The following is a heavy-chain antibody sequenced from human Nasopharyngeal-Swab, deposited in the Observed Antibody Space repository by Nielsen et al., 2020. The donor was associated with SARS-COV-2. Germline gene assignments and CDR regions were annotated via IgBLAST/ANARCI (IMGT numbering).Heavy chain of an antibody. CDR1: GGSISRYY. D-gene: IGHD2-2*01. CDR2: VNYTGST. CDR3: ARQRQYQLLTYSYYYGMDV. J-gene: IGHJ6*02. V-gene: IGHV4-59*08. Sequence: SETLSLTCAVSGGSISRYYWSWIRQPPGEGLEWIGYVNYTGSTNYNPSLKSRVTISVDTSKNHFSLRLSSVTAADTAVYFCARQRQYQLLTYSYYYGMDVWGQGTTVTVSS.